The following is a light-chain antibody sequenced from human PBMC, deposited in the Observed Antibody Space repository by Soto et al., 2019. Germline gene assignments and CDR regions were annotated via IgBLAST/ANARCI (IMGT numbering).Light chain of an antibody. CDR3: ASWDDSLSGRV. CDR2: SNT. V-gene: IGLV1-47*02. CDR1: SSNIGSNY. Sequence: VLTQPPSASGTPGQRLTISCSGSSSNIGSNYVYWYQQFPGAAPKLLIYSNTQRPSGVPDRFSGSKYGTSASLAIRGLRSEDEADYYCASWDDSLSGRVFGGGTTVTVL. J-gene: IGLJ2*01.